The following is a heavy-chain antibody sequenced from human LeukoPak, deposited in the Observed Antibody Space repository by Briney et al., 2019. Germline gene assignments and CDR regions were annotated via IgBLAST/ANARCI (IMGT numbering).Heavy chain of an antibody. CDR1: GYTFTHYY. Sequence: ASVKVSFKASGYTFTHYYIHWIRQAPGQGLEWMGWINPKRGVTTYAQKFQGRVTMTRDTSITTAYMELTRLRSDDTTIYYCARERNYGDYGNAFDVWGQGTKVTVSS. V-gene: IGHV1-2*02. CDR2: INPKRGVT. J-gene: IGHJ3*01. D-gene: IGHD4-17*01. CDR3: ARERNYGDYGNAFDV.